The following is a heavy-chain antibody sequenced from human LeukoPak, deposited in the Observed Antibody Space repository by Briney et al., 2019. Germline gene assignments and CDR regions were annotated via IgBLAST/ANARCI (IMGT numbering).Heavy chain of an antibody. CDR1: GFTFSSYA. V-gene: IGHV3-23*01. J-gene: IGHJ4*02. D-gene: IGHD6-6*01. CDR2: ISGSGGST. Sequence: PGGSLRLSCAASGFTFSSYAMSWVRQAPGKGLEWVSAISGSGGSTYYADSVKGRFTISRDNSKNTLYLRMNSLRAEDTAVYYCAKDPEYSSSLGYFDYWGQGTLVTVSS. CDR3: AKDPEYSSSLGYFDY.